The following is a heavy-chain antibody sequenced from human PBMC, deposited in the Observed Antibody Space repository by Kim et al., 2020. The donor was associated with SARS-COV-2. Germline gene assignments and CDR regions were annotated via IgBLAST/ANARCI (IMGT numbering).Heavy chain of an antibody. CDR3: AGLWAGYFDL. CDR2: GTT. V-gene: IGHV4-59*08. D-gene: IGHD3-10*01. Sequence: GTTKYNPSRRSRGTISVDTSQNQFSLKVNSVTAADTAVYYCAGLWAGYFDLWGRGTLVSVSS. J-gene: IGHJ2*01.